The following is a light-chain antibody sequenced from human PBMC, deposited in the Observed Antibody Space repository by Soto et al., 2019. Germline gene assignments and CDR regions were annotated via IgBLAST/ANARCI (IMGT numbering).Light chain of an antibody. CDR1: QSVSSD. Sequence: EIALTQSPGTLSLSPGESAILSSRASQSVSSDLAWYQQKRGQAPRLLIYGASTRAIGIPVRFSGSGSGTEFTLTISSLQSEDFAVYYCQQYNKWPRTFGQGTKVDIK. CDR2: GAS. CDR3: QQYNKWPRT. J-gene: IGKJ1*01. V-gene: IGKV3-15*01.